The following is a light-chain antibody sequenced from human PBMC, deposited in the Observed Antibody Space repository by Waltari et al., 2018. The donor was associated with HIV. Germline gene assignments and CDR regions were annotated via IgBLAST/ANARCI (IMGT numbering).Light chain of an antibody. CDR1: RSNIGSTS. CDR2: RNN. Sequence: QSELTQPPSVSGTPGKRVTISCSGSRSNIGSTSVYWYQQLPGTAPKLLISRNNQRPSGVPDRFSGSKSGTSASLAISGLRAEDEADYFCAASDDSLSGWLFGGGTKLTVL. J-gene: IGLJ3*02. V-gene: IGLV1-47*01. CDR3: AASDDSLSGWL.